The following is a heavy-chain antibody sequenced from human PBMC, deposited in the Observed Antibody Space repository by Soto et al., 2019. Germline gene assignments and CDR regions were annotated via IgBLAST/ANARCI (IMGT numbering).Heavy chain of an antibody. J-gene: IGHJ3*02. Sequence: EVQLVESGGGLVQPGGSVRLSCEASAFTLSSYWMSWVRQAPGKGLEWVANIKPDGSEKYYVDSVKGRFTISRDNTKNSLYLQMSTLRPEDTAIYYCARDYEFGFDIWGQRTLVTVSS. CDR1: AFTLSSYW. CDR3: ARDYEFGFDI. CDR2: IKPDGSEK. V-gene: IGHV3-7*01. D-gene: IGHD3-22*01.